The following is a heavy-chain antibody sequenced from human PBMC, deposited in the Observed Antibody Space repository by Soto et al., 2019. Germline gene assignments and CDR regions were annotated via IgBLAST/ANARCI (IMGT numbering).Heavy chain of an antibody. V-gene: IGHV4-59*01. Sequence: SETLSLTCTASYDSIISYYWSWIRQPPGKGLEWIGYIYFRGNTNYNPSLKSRVTISIDTSKNQFSLKLSSLTAADTAVYYCARDRRRGYSGSSGFDPWGQGTLVTVSS. J-gene: IGHJ5*02. D-gene: IGHD1-26*01. CDR1: YDSIISYY. CDR2: IYFRGNT. CDR3: ARDRRRGYSGSSGFDP.